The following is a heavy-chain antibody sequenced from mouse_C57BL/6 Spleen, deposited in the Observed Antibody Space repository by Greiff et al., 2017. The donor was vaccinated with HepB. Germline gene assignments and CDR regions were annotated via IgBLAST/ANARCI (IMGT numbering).Heavy chain of an antibody. J-gene: IGHJ4*01. D-gene: IGHD1-1*01. CDR1: GFTFSSYG. CDR2: ISSGGSYT. Sequence: EVQVVESGGDLVKPGGSLKLSCAASGFTFSSYGMSWVRQTPDKRLEWVATISSGGSYTYYPDSVKGRFTISRDNAKNTLYLQMSSLKSEDTAMYYCAREGYYYGSSYYYAMDYWGQGTSVTVSS. V-gene: IGHV5-6*01. CDR3: AREGYYYGSSYYYAMDY.